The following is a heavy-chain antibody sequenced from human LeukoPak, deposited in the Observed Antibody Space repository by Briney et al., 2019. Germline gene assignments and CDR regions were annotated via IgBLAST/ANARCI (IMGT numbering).Heavy chain of an antibody. V-gene: IGHV1-69*05. D-gene: IGHD1-26*01. J-gene: IGHJ4*02. Sequence: PWASVKVSCKASGGTFSSYAISWVRQAPGQGLEWMGGIIPIFGTANYAQKFQGRVTITTDESTSTAYMELSSLRSEDTAVYYCARGQVSRGSYSPPSECYFDYWGQGTLVTVSS. CDR1: GGTFSSYA. CDR2: IIPIFGTA. CDR3: ARGQVSRGSYSPPSECYFDY.